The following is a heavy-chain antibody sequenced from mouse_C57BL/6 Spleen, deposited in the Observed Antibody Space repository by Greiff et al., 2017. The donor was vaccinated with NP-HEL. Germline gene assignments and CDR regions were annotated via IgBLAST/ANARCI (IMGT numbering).Heavy chain of an antibody. CDR1: GFTFSSYA. D-gene: IGHD2-3*01. CDR2: ISSGGDYI. Sequence: EVHLVESGDGLVKPGGSLKLSCAASGFTFSSYAMSWVRQTPEKRLEWVAYISSGGDYIYYADTVKGRFTISRDNARNTLYLQMSSLKSEDTAMYYCTRERNDGYYDWGQGTLVTVSA. V-gene: IGHV5-9-1*02. J-gene: IGHJ3*01. CDR3: TRERNDGYYD.